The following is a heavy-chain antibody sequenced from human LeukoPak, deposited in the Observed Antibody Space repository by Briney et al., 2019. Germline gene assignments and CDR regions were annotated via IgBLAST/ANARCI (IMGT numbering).Heavy chain of an antibody. CDR3: ARGHRYGFLSGDHYYYYMDV. CDR2: IIPIFGTA. V-gene: IGHV1-69*06. J-gene: IGHJ6*03. CDR1: GGTFTIYA. D-gene: IGHD5-18*01. Sequence: SVTLSCTASGGTFTIYAISWVRHAPGQGLERMGGIIPIFGTANYAQKFQGRVTITADKSTSTAYLELSSLRSEDTAVYYWARGHRYGFLSGDHYYYYMDVWGKGASVTISS.